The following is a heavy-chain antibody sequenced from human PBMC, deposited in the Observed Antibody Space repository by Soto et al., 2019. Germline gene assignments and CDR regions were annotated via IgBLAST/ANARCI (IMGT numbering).Heavy chain of an antibody. V-gene: IGHV1-18*01. CDR3: ARDSPPVDY. J-gene: IGHJ4*02. Sequence: QVQLVQSGAEVKKPGASVKVSCKASGYTFTSYGISWVRQAPGQGLEWRGWISAYNGNTNYAQKPQXXXTXXTDTATSNAYMELRSLRSDDTAVYYCARDSPPVDYWGQGTLVTVSS. CDR2: ISAYNGNT. CDR1: GYTFTSYG.